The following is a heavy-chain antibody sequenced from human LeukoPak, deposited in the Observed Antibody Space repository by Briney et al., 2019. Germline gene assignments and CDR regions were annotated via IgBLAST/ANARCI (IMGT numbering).Heavy chain of an antibody. CDR3: ARDAAARPVYYYGLDV. V-gene: IGHV3-11*01. D-gene: IGHD6-6*01. J-gene: IGHJ6*02. CDR2: IGSSGSTI. CDR1: GFTFSDYY. Sequence: GGSLRLSCAASGFTFSDYYMSWIRQAPGKGLEWVSYIGSSGSTIYYADSVKGRFTISRDNAKNSLYLQMNSLRAEDTAVYYCARDAAARPVYYYGLDVWGQGTTVTVSS.